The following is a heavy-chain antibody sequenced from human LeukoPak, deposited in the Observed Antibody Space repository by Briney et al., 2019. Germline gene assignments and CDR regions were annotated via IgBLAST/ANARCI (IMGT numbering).Heavy chain of an antibody. D-gene: IGHD2-8*02. J-gene: IGHJ4*02. V-gene: IGHV3-15*01. CDR3: TWGTGGNFDY. Sequence: NPGGSLRLSCTASGFTFSHAWMSWVRQAPGKGLEWVGRIKSKTDGGTTDYAAPVKGRFTISRDDSKNTLFLQINSLKSEDTAVYYCTWGTGGNFDYWGQGTLVTVSS. CDR1: GFTFSHAW. CDR2: IKSKTDGGTT.